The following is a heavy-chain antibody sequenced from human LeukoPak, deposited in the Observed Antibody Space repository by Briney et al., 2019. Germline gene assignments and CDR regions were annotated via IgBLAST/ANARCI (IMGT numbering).Heavy chain of an antibody. CDR1: GGPISSYY. V-gene: IGHV4-59*01. CDR2: IYYSGST. D-gene: IGHD2-21*02. CDR3: ARVPSEYCGGDCYPPHYYYYMDV. Sequence: SETLSLTCTVSGGPISSYYWSWIRQPPGKGLEWIGYIYYSGSTNYNPSLKSRVTISVDTSKNQFSLKLSSVTAADTAVYYCARVPSEYCGGDCYPPHYYYYMDVWGKGTTVTVSS. J-gene: IGHJ6*03.